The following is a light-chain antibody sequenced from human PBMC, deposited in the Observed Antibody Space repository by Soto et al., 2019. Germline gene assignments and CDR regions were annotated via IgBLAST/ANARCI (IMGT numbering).Light chain of an antibody. CDR1: QSISNH. CDR2: AAS. CDR3: QQSYSSPPT. V-gene: IGKV1-39*01. J-gene: IGKJ1*01. Sequence: DIQMKQYPSSLSASVEDRVIITCRASQSISNHLNWYQQKPGKAPKLLIFAASSLQSGVPSRFSGSRSGPDFTLTISSLQPEDFATYYCQQSYSSPPTFGQATKVDI.